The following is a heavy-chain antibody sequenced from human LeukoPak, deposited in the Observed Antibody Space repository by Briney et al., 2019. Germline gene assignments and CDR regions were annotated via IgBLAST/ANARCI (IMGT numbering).Heavy chain of an antibody. D-gene: IGHD6-13*01. CDR3: AREGARAAETVYYYYGMDV. CDR1: GGSISSGGYY. Sequence: SETLSLTCTVSGGSISSGGYYWSWIRQHPGKGLEWIGYIYYSGSTYYNPSLKSRVTISVDTSKNQFSLKLSSVTAADAAVYYCAREGARAAETVYYYYGMDVWGQGTTVTVSS. J-gene: IGHJ6*02. CDR2: IYYSGST. V-gene: IGHV4-31*03.